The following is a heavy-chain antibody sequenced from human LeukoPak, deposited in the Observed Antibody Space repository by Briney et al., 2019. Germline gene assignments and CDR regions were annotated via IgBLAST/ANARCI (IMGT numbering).Heavy chain of an antibody. CDR3: ARDRGDWQHLVLDY. J-gene: IGHJ4*02. CDR2: ISYDGSNK. CDR1: GFTFSSYG. D-gene: IGHD6-13*01. V-gene: IGHV3-30*03. Sequence: QPGRSLRLSCEASGFTFSSYGMHWVRPAPGKGLEWVAVISYDGSNKYYADSVKGRFTISRDNSKNTLYLQMNSLRAEDTAVYYCARDRGDWQHLVLDYWGQGTLVTVSS.